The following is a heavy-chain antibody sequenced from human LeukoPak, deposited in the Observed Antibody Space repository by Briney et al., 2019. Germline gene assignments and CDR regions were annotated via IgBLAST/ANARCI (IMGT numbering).Heavy chain of an antibody. J-gene: IGHJ4*02. D-gene: IGHD3-22*01. CDR3: ASTGSSGYYYRTYYFDY. CDR1: GGPFSGYY. CDR2: INHRGST. V-gene: IGHV4-34*01. Sequence: SETLSLTCAVSGGPFSGYYWSWIRQSPGKGLEWIGEINHRGSTNYTPSLKSRVIISLDTSKNQFSLKLSSVTAADTAVYYCASTGSSGYYYRTYYFDYWGQGTLVTVSS.